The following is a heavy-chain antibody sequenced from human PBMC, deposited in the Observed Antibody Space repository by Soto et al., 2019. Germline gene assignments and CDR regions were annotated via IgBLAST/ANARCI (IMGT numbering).Heavy chain of an antibody. CDR2: IYYSGST. V-gene: IGHV4-59*08. J-gene: IGHJ4*02. D-gene: IGHD3-16*01. Sequence: QVQLQESGPGLVKPSETLSLTCTVSGGSISSYYWSWIRQPPGKGLEWIGYIYYSGSTNYNPSLKSRITIAVDTSKNQFSQKLRSVTAADTAVYYCARLWGWYVDYWGQGTLVTVSS. CDR1: GGSISSYY. CDR3: ARLWGWYVDY.